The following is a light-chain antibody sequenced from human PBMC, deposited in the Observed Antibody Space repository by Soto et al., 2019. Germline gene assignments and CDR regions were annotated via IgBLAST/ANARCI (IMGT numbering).Light chain of an antibody. CDR3: QQRRNWPPLYT. V-gene: IGKV3-11*01. CDR2: DAS. J-gene: IGKJ2*01. Sequence: EIVLTQSPATLSLSPGERTTLSCRASQSVSSYLAWYQHKPGQAPRLLMYDASYRATGIPARFSGSGSGTDFTLTISSLEPEDFAVYYFQQRRNWPPLYTFGQGTKLEIK. CDR1: QSVSSY.